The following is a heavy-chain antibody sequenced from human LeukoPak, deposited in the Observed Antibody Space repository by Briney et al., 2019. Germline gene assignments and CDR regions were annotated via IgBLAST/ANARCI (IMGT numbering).Heavy chain of an antibody. CDR3: AKDPPTVMANAFHI. Sequence: QPGGSLRLSCAASGFTFGTYAMSWVRQAPGKGLEWVSLISNGAGATYYADSVKGRFTISRDNSKSTLYLQMNSLRADDTAVYSCAKDPPTVMANAFHIWGQGTMVTVS. J-gene: IGHJ3*02. D-gene: IGHD5-18*01. CDR2: ISNGAGAT. V-gene: IGHV3-23*01. CDR1: GFTFGTYA.